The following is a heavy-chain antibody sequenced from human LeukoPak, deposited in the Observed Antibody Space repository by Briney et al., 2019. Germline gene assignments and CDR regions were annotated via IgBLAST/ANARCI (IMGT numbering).Heavy chain of an antibody. J-gene: IGHJ4*02. CDR3: ARDIGDIDDY. Sequence: SEALSLTCTVSGGSMSLYYWSWIRQPAGKGLEWTGRMYISGSTNYNPSLKSRVTMSVDTSKNQFSLKLTSVTAADTAVYYCARDIGDIDDYWGQGTLVTVSS. CDR2: MYISGST. V-gene: IGHV4-4*07. D-gene: IGHD5-12*01. CDR1: GGSMSLYY.